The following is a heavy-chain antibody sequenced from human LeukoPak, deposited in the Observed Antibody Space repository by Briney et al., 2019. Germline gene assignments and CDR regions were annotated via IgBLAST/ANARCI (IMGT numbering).Heavy chain of an antibody. Sequence: GESLKISCKGSGYIFTSYWIGWVRQMPGKGLEWMGIIYPGDSDTRYSPSFQGQVTISADKSISTAYLQWSSLRASDTAMYYCARPGVVVVPAAMQKSAYRWFDPWGQGTLVTVSS. CDR1: GYIFTSYW. CDR3: ARPGVVVVPAAMQKSAYRWFDP. D-gene: IGHD2-2*01. V-gene: IGHV5-51*01. J-gene: IGHJ5*02. CDR2: IYPGDSDT.